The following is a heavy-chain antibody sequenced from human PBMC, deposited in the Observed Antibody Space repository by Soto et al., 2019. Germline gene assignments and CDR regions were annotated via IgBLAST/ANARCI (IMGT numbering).Heavy chain of an antibody. J-gene: IGHJ4*02. CDR3: ARGFDYGSGSYYEPIDY. CDR2: IYHSGST. Sequence: SETLSLTCAVSGGSISSGGYSWSWIRQPPGKGMEWIGYIYHSGSTFYNPSLKSRVTISVDRSKNQFSLKLSSVTAADTAVYYCARGFDYGSGSYYEPIDYWGQGTLVTVSS. D-gene: IGHD3-10*01. CDR1: GGSISSGGYS. V-gene: IGHV4-30-2*01.